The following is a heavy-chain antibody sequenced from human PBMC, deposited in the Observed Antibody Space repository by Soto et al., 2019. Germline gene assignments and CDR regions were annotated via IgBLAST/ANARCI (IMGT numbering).Heavy chain of an antibody. D-gene: IGHD6-19*01. CDR1: GFTFSSYA. V-gene: IGHV3-64D*09. Sequence: GESLKISCSASGFTFSSYAMHWVRQAPGKGLEYVSAISSNGGSTYYADSVKGRFTISRDNSKNTLYLQMSSLRAEDTAVYYCVRERHDSSGWYDYYYMDVWGKGTTVTVSS. CDR2: ISSNGGST. J-gene: IGHJ6*03. CDR3: VRERHDSSGWYDYYYMDV.